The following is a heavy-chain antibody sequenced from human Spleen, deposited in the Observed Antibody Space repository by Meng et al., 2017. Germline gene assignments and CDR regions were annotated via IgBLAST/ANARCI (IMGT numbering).Heavy chain of an antibody. CDR2: INHSGST. CDR3: ARVSRGWSGYYGY. J-gene: IGHJ4*02. V-gene: IGHV4-34*01. CDR1: GGSFSGYY. D-gene: IGHD3-3*01. Sequence: QVQLQQWGAGLLNPSETLSLTCAVYGGSFSGYYWSWIRQPPGKGLEWIGEINHSGSTNYNPSLKSRVTISVDTSKNQFSLKLSSVTAADTAVYYCARVSRGWSGYYGYWGQGTLVTVSS.